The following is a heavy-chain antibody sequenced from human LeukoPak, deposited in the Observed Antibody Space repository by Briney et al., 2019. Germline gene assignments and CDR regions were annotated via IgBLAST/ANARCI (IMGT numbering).Heavy chain of an antibody. CDR3: ARALRKDGMDV. D-gene: IGHD4-17*01. CDR1: GGSISSGGYY. CDR2: IYYSGST. J-gene: IGHJ6*02. Sequence: SETLSLTCTVSGGSISSGGYYWSWIRQRPGTGLEWIGYIYYSGSTYYNPSLKSRVTISVDTSKNQFSLKLSSVTAADTAVYYCARALRKDGMDVWGQGTTVTVSS. V-gene: IGHV4-31*03.